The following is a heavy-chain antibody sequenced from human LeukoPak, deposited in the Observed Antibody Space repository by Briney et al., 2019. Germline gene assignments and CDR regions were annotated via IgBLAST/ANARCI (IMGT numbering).Heavy chain of an antibody. Sequence: ASVTVSCKASGYTFTSYAMNWVRQAPGQGLEWMGWINTNTGNPTYAQGFTGRFVFSLDASVSTAYLQISSLKAEDTAVYYCARGGYCSGGSCYSLVFQHWGQGTLVTVSS. CDR2: INTNTGNP. CDR1: GYTFTSYA. D-gene: IGHD2-15*01. J-gene: IGHJ1*01. V-gene: IGHV7-4-1*02. CDR3: ARGGYCSGGSCYSLVFQH.